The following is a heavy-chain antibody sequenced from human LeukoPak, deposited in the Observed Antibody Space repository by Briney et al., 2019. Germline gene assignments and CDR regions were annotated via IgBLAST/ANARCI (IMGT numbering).Heavy chain of an antibody. CDR2: IYTSGST. CDR3: AAVGVTHWFDP. J-gene: IGHJ5*02. CDR1: GGSISSYY. V-gene: IGHV4-4*07. D-gene: IGHD2-21*02. Sequence: SETLSLTCTVSGGSISSYYWSWIRQPAGKGLEWIGRIYTSGSTNHNPSLKSRVTMSVDTSKNQFSLKLSSVTAADTAVYYCAAVGVTHWFDPWGQGTLVTVSS.